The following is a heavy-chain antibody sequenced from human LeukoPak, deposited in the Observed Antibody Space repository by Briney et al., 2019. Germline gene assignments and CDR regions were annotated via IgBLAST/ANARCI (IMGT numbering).Heavy chain of an antibody. J-gene: IGHJ4*02. CDR1: GGSISTYY. CDR3: ARVRGYSYGFFDY. Sequence: SETLSLTCTVSGGSISTYYWNWIRQPPGKGLEWIGSIYYSGSTYYNPSLKSRVTISVDASKNQFSLKLSSVTAADTAVYYCARVRGYSYGFFDYWGQGTLVTVSS. CDR2: IYYSGST. V-gene: IGHV4-59*12. D-gene: IGHD5-18*01.